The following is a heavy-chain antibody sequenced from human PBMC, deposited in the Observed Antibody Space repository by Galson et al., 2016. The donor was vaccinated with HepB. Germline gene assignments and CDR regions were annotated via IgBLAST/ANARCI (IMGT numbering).Heavy chain of an antibody. CDR3: AKDPRGGENKLPPSFAY. V-gene: IGHV3-23*01. CDR2: ISVGGHST. J-gene: IGHJ4*02. D-gene: IGHD3-10*01. Sequence: SLRLSCAASGFTFSSFAMSWVRQAPGKGLEWVSSISVGGHSTYYADSVKGRFTISRDNSKNTLYLQMNSLRAEDTAVYYCAKDPRGGENKLPPSFAYWGQGTLVTVSS. CDR1: GFTFSSFA.